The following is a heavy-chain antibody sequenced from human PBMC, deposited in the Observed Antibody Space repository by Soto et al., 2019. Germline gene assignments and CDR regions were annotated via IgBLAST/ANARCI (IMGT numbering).Heavy chain of an antibody. D-gene: IGHD3-10*01. CDR1: GFTFSSYA. Sequence: PGGSLRLSCAASGFTFSSYAMHWVRQAPGKGLEWVAVISYDGSNKYYADSVKGRFTISRDNSKNTLYLQMNSLRAEDTAVYYCARGGRRPGGSWFDPRGQGTLVTVSS. CDR2: ISYDGSNK. CDR3: ARGGRRPGGSWFDP. V-gene: IGHV3-30-3*01. J-gene: IGHJ5*02.